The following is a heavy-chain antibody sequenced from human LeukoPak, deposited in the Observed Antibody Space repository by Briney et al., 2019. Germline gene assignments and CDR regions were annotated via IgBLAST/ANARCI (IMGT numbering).Heavy chain of an antibody. CDR3: ARAGRVGATHHDAFDI. Sequence: SVKVSCKASGGTFSSYAISWVRQAPGQGLEWMGRIIPILGIANYAQKFQGGVTITADKSTSTAYMELSSLRSEDTAVYYCARAGRVGATHHDAFDIWGQGTMVTVSS. CDR2: IIPILGIA. V-gene: IGHV1-69*04. J-gene: IGHJ3*02. D-gene: IGHD1-26*01. CDR1: GGTFSSYA.